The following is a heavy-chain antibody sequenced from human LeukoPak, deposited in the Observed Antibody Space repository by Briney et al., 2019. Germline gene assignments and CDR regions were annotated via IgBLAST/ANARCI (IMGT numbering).Heavy chain of an antibody. Sequence: ASVTVSFKASGYTFTVYYMHWVRQAPGQGLEWMGWINPNSGGTNYAQKFQGRVTMTRDTSISTAYMELSRLRSDDTAVYYCARAAPVFQLLSKAGDYWGQGTLVTVSS. J-gene: IGHJ4*02. CDR3: ARAAPVFQLLSKAGDY. CDR1: GYTFTVYY. D-gene: IGHD2-2*01. V-gene: IGHV1-2*02. CDR2: INPNSGGT.